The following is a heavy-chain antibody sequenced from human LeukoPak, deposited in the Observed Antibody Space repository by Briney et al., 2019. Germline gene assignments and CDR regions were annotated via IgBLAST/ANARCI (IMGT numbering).Heavy chain of an antibody. CDR2: INHSGST. Sequence: PSQTLSLTRTVSGGSISSGGYYWSWIRQRPGKGLEWIGEINHSGSTNYNPSLKSRVTISVDTSKNQFSLKLSSVTAADTAVYYCARWVYSSSWCRVDYFDYWGQGTLVTVSS. D-gene: IGHD6-13*01. CDR3: ARWVYSSSWCRVDYFDY. J-gene: IGHJ4*02. CDR1: GGSISSGGYY. V-gene: IGHV4-31*03.